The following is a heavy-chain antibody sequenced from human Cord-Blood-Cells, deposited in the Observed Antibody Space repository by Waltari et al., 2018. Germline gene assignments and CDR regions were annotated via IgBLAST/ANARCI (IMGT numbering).Heavy chain of an antibody. CDR1: GFTFSDHS. J-gene: IGHJ4*02. D-gene: IGHD4-4*01. V-gene: IGHV3-72*01. CDR3: ATRDNSNFDY. Sequence: EVQLVESGGGLVQPGGSLRLSCAASGFTFSDHSMDWVRQAPGKGLEWVGRTRNKANSYTTEYAASVKGRFTISRDDSKNSLYLQMNSLKTEDTAVYYCATRDNSNFDYWGQGTLVTVSS. CDR2: TRNKANSYTT.